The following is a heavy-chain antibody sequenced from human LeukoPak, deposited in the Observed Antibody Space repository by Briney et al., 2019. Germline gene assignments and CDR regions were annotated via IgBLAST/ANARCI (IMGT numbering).Heavy chain of an antibody. J-gene: IGHJ5*01. V-gene: IGHV1-8*03. CDR3: ARGQYCSGGSCSSPRFDS. CDR2: MNPNSGNT. CDR1: GYTFTSYD. D-gene: IGHD2-15*01. Sequence: ASVKVSCKASGYTFTSYDINWVRQATGQGLEWMGWMNPNSGNTGYAQKFQGRVTITRNTSISTAYMELSSLRSEDTAVYYCARGQYCSGGSCSSPRFDSWGQGTLVTVSS.